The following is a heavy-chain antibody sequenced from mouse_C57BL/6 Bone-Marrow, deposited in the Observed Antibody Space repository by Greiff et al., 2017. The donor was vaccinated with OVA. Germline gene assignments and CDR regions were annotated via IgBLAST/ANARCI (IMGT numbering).Heavy chain of an antibody. CDR2: IYPGDGDT. Sequence: VQLQQSGAELVKPGASVKISCKASGYAFSSYWMNWVKQRPGKGLEWIGQIYPGDGDTNYNGKFKGKATLTADKSSSTAYMQLSSLTSEDSAVYFCAAAYGSISYWYFDVWGTGTTVTVSS. D-gene: IGHD1-1*01. CDR3: AAAYGSISYWYFDV. J-gene: IGHJ1*03. CDR1: GYAFSSYW. V-gene: IGHV1-80*01.